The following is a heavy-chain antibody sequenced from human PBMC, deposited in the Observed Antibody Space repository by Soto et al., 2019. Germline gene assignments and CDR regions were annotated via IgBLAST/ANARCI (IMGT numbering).Heavy chain of an antibody. D-gene: IGHD6-6*01. CDR3: ATADEQLGNFDY. CDR2: FDPEDGET. Sequence: ASVKVSCKVSGYTLTELSMHWVRQAPGKGLEWMGGFDPEDGETIYAQKFQGRVTMTEDTSTDTAYMELSSLRPEDTAVYYCATADEQLGNFDYWGQGTLVTVSS. CDR1: GYTLTELS. J-gene: IGHJ4*02. V-gene: IGHV1-24*01.